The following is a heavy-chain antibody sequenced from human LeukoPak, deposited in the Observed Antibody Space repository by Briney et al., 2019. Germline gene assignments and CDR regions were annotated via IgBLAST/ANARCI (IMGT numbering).Heavy chain of an antibody. V-gene: IGHV7-4-1*02. Sequence: ASVKVSCKASGYTFTSYAMNWVRQAPGQGLEWMGWINTNTGNPTYAQGFTGRFVFSLDTSVSTAYLQISSLKAEDTAVYYCAREVGHCGSTSCYARLFDPWGQGTLVTVSS. CDR2: INTNTGNP. J-gene: IGHJ5*02. CDR1: GYTFTSYA. D-gene: IGHD2-2*01. CDR3: AREVGHCGSTSCYARLFDP.